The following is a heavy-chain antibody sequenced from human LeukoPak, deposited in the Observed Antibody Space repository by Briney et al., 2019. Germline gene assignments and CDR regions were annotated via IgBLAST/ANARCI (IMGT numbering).Heavy chain of an antibody. Sequence: GASVKVSCKASGYTFTGYYMHWVRQAPGQGLEWMGRINPNSGGTNYAQKFQGRVTMTRDTSISTAYMELSRLRSDDTAVYYCARDYLYGDYPPGSYYYYYYMDVWGKGTTVTVSS. D-gene: IGHD4-17*01. CDR1: GYTFTGYY. J-gene: IGHJ6*03. CDR2: INPNSGGT. V-gene: IGHV1-2*06. CDR3: ARDYLYGDYPPGSYYYYYYMDV.